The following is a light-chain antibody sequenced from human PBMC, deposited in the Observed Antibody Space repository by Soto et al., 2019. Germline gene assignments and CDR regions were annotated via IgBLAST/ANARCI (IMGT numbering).Light chain of an antibody. Sequence: DIVMTQSPDSLAVSLGERAAINCKSSQSVLYSSNNKNYLAWYQQKPGQPPRLLIYWAFTRESGVPDRFSGSGSGTHFTLTTSSLQAEDVAVYYCQQYYSTPLTFGGGTKVEIK. CDR3: QQYYSTPLT. CDR2: WAF. J-gene: IGKJ4*01. CDR1: QSVLYSSNNKNY. V-gene: IGKV4-1*01.